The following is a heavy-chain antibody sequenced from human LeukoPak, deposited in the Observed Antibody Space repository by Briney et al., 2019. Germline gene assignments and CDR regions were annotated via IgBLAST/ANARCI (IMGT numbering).Heavy chain of an antibody. D-gene: IGHD2-8*02. CDR1: GYTFSGYG. Sequence: GGPLRLSCTPCGYTFSGYGMQCVRQAPGMGLEWVAILSYDGSNTFYGDSVEGRFTISRDNYKKTVYLQINSLRTEDTAVYYCAGDQTAVTGVWGTIDYWGQGTLVTVSS. CDR3: AGDQTAVTGVWGTIDY. J-gene: IGHJ4*02. CDR2: LSYDGSNT. V-gene: IGHV3-30*03.